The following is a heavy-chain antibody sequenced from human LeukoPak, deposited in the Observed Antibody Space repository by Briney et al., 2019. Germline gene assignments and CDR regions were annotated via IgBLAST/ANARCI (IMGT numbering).Heavy chain of an antibody. Sequence: GGSLRLSCAASGFTFSSYSMNWVRQAPGKGLEWVSSISSSSSYIYYADSVKGRFTISRDNAKNSLYLQMNSLRAEDTAVCHCARDDPDTALDYWGQGTLVTVSS. CDR3: ARDDPDTALDY. D-gene: IGHD5-18*01. V-gene: IGHV3-21*01. J-gene: IGHJ4*02. CDR2: ISSSSSYI. CDR1: GFTFSSYS.